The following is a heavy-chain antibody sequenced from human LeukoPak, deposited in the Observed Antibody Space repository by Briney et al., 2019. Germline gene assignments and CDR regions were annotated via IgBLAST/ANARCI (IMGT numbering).Heavy chain of an antibody. D-gene: IGHD5-18*01. CDR3: ATIKRGNIFGYFDF. V-gene: IGHV4-59*11. CDR2: MLDSENT. CDR1: GGSFSSHF. J-gene: IGHJ4*02. Sequence: SETLSLTCSVPGGSFSSHFWSWIRQPPGKGLEWIGYMLDSENTKDNPYFQSRLSLSAGTSKNQFSLRLTSVTAADTAVYYCATIKRGNIFGYFDFWGQGILVTVSP.